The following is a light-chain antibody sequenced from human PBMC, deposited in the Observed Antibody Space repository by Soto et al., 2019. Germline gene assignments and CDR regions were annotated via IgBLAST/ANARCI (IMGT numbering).Light chain of an antibody. J-gene: IGKJ1*01. Sequence: DIQMTQSPSSLSASVGDRVTITCRASQGISNSLAWYQQKPGKVPKVLIYDASTLHSGVPSRFSGSGSGTDFTLTINNFQAEDAATYYCQMYFTAPETFGQGPKVEV. V-gene: IGKV1-27*01. CDR3: QMYFTAPET. CDR1: QGISNS. CDR2: DAS.